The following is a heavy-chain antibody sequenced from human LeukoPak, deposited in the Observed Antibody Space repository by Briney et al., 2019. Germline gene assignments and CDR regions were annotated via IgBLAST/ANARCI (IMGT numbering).Heavy chain of an antibody. D-gene: IGHD1-26*01. J-gene: IGHJ4*02. CDR1: GYTFNNHD. CDR3: ARDLTGIVGATTTNY. Sequence: ASVKVSCKASGYTFNNHDINWVRQAPGRGLEWMGWINTYSANTNYAQEFQDRVIMTTDTSTSTAYMELRSLRSDDTAVYYCARDLTGIVGATTTNYWGQGTLVTVSS. CDR2: INTYSANT. V-gene: IGHV1-18*01.